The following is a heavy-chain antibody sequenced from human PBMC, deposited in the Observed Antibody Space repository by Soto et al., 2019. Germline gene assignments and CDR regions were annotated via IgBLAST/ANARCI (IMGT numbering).Heavy chain of an antibody. Sequence: GGSLRLSCAASGFTFSSYAMSWVRQAPGKGLEWVSAISGSGGSTYYADSVKGRFTISRDNSKNTLYLQMNSLRAEDTAVYYCAKVPPAYYYDSSGYPRSVSYFDYWGQGTLVTVSS. CDR1: GFTFSSYA. V-gene: IGHV3-23*01. CDR3: AKVPPAYYYDSSGYPRSVSYFDY. J-gene: IGHJ4*02. D-gene: IGHD3-22*01. CDR2: ISGSGGST.